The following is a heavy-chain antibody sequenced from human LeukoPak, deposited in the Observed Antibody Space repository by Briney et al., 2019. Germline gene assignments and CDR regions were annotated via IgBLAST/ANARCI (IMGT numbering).Heavy chain of an antibody. Sequence: GGSLRLSCAASGFTFSSYAMSWVRQAPGKGLECVSTISGSGGSTYYADSVKGRFTISRDTSKNTLYLQMNSLRAEDTAVYYCARGQWLGDFDYLGQGTLVTVSS. CDR1: GFTFSSYA. J-gene: IGHJ4*02. V-gene: IGHV3-23*01. CDR2: ISGSGGST. CDR3: ARGQWLGDFDY. D-gene: IGHD6-19*01.